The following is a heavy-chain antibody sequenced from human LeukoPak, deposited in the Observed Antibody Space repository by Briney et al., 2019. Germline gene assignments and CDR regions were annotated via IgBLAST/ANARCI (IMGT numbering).Heavy chain of an antibody. CDR3: ATVYYESSGYSQAFDH. D-gene: IGHD3-22*01. Sequence: GGSLRLSCAASGFTVSTNFMSWVRQVPEKGLERVSVIYNSGSTFYADPVKGRFTISRDNSKNTLYLQMNSLRADDTAVYFCATVYYESSGYSQAFDHWGQGTLVTVSS. V-gene: IGHV3-53*01. CDR2: IYNSGST. CDR1: GFTVSTNF. J-gene: IGHJ4*02.